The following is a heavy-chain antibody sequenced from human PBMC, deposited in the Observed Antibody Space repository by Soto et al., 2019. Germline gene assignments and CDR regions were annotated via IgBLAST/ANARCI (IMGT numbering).Heavy chain of an antibody. D-gene: IGHD3-3*01. J-gene: IGHJ6*02. CDR2: ISSSSSYI. Sequence: GGSLRLSCAASGFTFSSYSMNWVRQAPGKGLEWVSSISSSSSYIYYADSVKGRFTISRDNAKNSLYLQMNSLRAEDTAVYYCARASGITIFGVVRLAYYGMDVWGRGTTVTVSS. CDR1: GFTFSSYS. V-gene: IGHV3-21*01. CDR3: ARASGITIFGVVRLAYYGMDV.